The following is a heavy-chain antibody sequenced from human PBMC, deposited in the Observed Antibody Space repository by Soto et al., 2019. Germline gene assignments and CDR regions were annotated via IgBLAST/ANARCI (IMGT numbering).Heavy chain of an antibody. V-gene: IGHV4-34*01. D-gene: IGHD6-13*01. CDR3: ARGAGYSSSWYY. Sequence: SETLSLTCAVYGGSFSGYYWSWIRQPPGKGLEWIGEINHSGSTNYNPSLKSRVTISVDTSKNQFSLKLSSVTAADTAVYYCARGAGYSSSWYYWGQGTLVTVSS. CDR2: INHSGST. CDR1: GGSFSGYY. J-gene: IGHJ4*02.